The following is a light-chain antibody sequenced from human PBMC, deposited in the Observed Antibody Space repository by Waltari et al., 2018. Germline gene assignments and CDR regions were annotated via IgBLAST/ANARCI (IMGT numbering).Light chain of an antibody. CDR2: RAS. V-gene: IGKV4-1*01. Sequence: DIVVTQSPDSLAVSLGEGATINCKSSQSVLYTPNNNDYLAWYQQKPGQPPKLLIPRASTREFGVPDRFSGSGSGTDFTLTISSLQAEDVATYYCHQYFSVPLTFGGGTRVEIK. CDR1: QSVLYTPNNNDY. CDR3: HQYFSVPLT. J-gene: IGKJ4*01.